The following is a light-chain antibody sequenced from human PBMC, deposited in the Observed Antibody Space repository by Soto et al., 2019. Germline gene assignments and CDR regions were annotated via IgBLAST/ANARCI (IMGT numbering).Light chain of an antibody. Sequence: QSALTQPASVSGSPGQSITISCTETSSDVGNYNLVSWYQQYPGKAPKLMIYEGGKRPSGVSNRFSGSTSGNTASLTISGLQAEDEADYYCCSFALRSTLIFGGGTKLTVL. J-gene: IGLJ2*01. CDR3: CSFALRSTLI. CDR2: EGG. V-gene: IGLV2-23*01. CDR1: SSDVGNYNL.